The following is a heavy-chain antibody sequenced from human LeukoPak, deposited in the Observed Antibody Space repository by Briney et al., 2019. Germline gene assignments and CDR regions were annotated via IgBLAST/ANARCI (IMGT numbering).Heavy chain of an antibody. V-gene: IGHV1-18*04. D-gene: IGHD3-3*01. CDR3: ARGRYDFWSGYPIDY. J-gene: IGHJ4*02. Sequence: ASVKVSCKASGYTFTGYYMHWVRQAPGQGLEWMGWISAYNGNTNYAQKLQGRVTMTTDTSTSTAYMELRSLRSDDTAVYYCARGRYDFWSGYPIDYWGQGTLVTVSS. CDR1: GYTFTGYY. CDR2: ISAYNGNT.